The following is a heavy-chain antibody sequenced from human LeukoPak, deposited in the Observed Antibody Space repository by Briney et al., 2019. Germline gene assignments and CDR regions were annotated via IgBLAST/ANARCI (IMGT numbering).Heavy chain of an antibody. CDR2: ISGSGDST. V-gene: IGHV3-23*01. CDR1: GFTFSNYA. Sequence: GGSLRLSCAASGFTFSNYAMSWVRQAPGKGLEWVSVISGSGDSTYYADSVKGRFTISRDNSKNTLYLQMNSLRAEDTAIYYCTRSGYRHPYHFDSWGQGTLVIVSS. CDR3: TRSGYRHPYHFDS. J-gene: IGHJ4*02. D-gene: IGHD3-22*01.